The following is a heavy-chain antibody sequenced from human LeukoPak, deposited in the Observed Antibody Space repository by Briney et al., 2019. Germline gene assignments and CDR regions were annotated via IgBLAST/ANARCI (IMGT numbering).Heavy chain of an antibody. Sequence: GESLKISCKASVFSFTNYWVAWVRQKPGEGLEWMGNIYPGDSDTRYSPSFQGQVTISADKSISTAYLQWSSLKASDTAMYYCARLTMVRGVLNWFDPWGQGTLVTVSS. D-gene: IGHD3-10*01. CDR1: VFSFTNYW. V-gene: IGHV5-51*01. CDR2: IYPGDSDT. CDR3: ARLTMVRGVLNWFDP. J-gene: IGHJ5*02.